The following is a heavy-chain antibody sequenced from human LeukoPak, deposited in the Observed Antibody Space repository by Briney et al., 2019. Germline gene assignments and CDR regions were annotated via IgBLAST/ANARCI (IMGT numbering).Heavy chain of an antibody. J-gene: IGHJ6*03. V-gene: IGHV4-59*01. Sequence: PSETLSLTCTVSGVSISSYYWSWIRQPPGKGLEWVGYIYYSGSTNYNPSLKSRVTISVDTSKNQFSLQLSSVPAADTAVYYCATGVVITHYYYYYMDVWGKGTTVTVSS. D-gene: IGHD3-22*01. CDR2: IYYSGST. CDR3: ATGVVITHYYYYYMDV. CDR1: GVSISSYY.